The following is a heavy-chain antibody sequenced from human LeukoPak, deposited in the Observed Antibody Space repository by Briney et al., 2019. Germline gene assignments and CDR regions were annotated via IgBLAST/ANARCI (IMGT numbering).Heavy chain of an antibody. V-gene: IGHV3-66*01. Sequence: GGSLRLSCAASGFTFSSYAMSWVRQAPGKGLEWVSVIYSGGSTYYADSVKGRFTISRDNSKNTLYLQMNSLRAEDTAVYYCARGFRSSWYYFDYWGQGTLVTVSS. D-gene: IGHD6-13*01. J-gene: IGHJ4*02. CDR3: ARGFRSSWYYFDY. CDR1: GFTFSSYA. CDR2: IYSGGST.